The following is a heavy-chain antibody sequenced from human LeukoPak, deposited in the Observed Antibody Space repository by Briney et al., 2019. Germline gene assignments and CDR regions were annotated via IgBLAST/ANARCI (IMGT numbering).Heavy chain of an antibody. CDR2: IYSGGST. D-gene: IGHD6-19*01. Sequence: GGSLRLSCAASGFTFSSYAMSWVRQAPGKGLEWVSVIYSGGSTYYADSVKGRFTISRDNSKNTLYLQMNSLRAEDTAVYYCARSGYSSGWYVRRPTYYFDYWGQGTLVTVSS. CDR1: GFTFSSYA. V-gene: IGHV3-66*01. J-gene: IGHJ4*02. CDR3: ARSGYSSGWYVRRPTYYFDY.